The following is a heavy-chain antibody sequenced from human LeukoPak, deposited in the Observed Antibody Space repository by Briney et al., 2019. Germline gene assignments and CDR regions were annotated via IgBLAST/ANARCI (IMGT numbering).Heavy chain of an antibody. J-gene: IGHJ1*01. V-gene: IGHV4-31*03. CDR1: GGSISSGGYS. CDR2: IYYSGST. CDR3: ARSIAAAGTEYFRH. Sequence: PSETLSLTCTVSGGSISSGGYSWSWIRQHPGKGLEWIGYIYYSGSTYYNPSLKSRVTISVDTSKNQFSLKLSSVTAADTAVYYCARSIAAAGTEYFRHWGQGTLVTVSS. D-gene: IGHD6-13*01.